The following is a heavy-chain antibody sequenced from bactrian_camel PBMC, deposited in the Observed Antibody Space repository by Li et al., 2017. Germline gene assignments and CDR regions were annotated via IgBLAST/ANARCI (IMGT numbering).Heavy chain of an antibody. Sequence: HVQLVESGGGSALAGGSVRLSCAASGYTFNTYSWFRQAPGKAREGIAVIDSDGGTAYAESMKNRFTISVDNAKNTLYLQMNSLKPEDTAMYYCAASGYYRDYVCGVVEAEYTYWGQGTQVTVS. D-gene: IGHD4*01. V-gene: IGHV3S26*01. J-gene: IGHJ4*01. CDR3: AASGYYRDYVCGVVEAEYTY. CDR1: GYTFNTYS. CDR2: IDSDGGT.